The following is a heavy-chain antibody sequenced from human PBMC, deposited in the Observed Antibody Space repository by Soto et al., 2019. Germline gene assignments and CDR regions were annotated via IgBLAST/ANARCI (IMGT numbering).Heavy chain of an antibody. CDR1: GDTFNFYS. Sequence: QVQLVQSGAEVKRPGSSVKVSCKASGDTFNFYSINWVRQAPGLGLEWMGRVNPIVSMSNYAQKIQGRVTMTADKSTSTAYKELCRLSSEDTAIYCCAGSFGSGYRAFDYWCQGALVTVSS. V-gene: IGHV1-69*02. D-gene: IGHD3-10*01. CDR2: VNPIVSMS. J-gene: IGHJ4*02. CDR3: AGSFGSGYRAFDY.